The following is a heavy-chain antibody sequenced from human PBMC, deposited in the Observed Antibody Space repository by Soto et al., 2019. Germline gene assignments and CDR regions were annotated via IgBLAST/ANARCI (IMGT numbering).Heavy chain of an antibody. Sequence: PGGSLRLSCAASGFTLSRYGMHWGRKAPGKGLEWLAVIWYDGSNKYYADSVKGRFTISRDNSKNTLYLQMNSLRAEDTAVYYCARAQYYYDSSGYYLDAFDIWGQGTMVTVSS. J-gene: IGHJ3*02. CDR1: GFTLSRYG. V-gene: IGHV3-33*01. D-gene: IGHD3-22*01. CDR2: IWYDGSNK. CDR3: ARAQYYYDSSGYYLDAFDI.